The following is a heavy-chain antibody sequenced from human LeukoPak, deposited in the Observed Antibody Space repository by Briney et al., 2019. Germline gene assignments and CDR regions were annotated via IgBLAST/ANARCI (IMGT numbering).Heavy chain of an antibody. D-gene: IGHD1-1*01. J-gene: IGHJ6*03. CDR1: GFTFSSYA. Sequence: GTSLRLSCATSGFTFSSYAFYWIRQAPGKGLEWLTLISYDGNDKYYADSVKGRFSISRDNSKSMVFLQMNSLRAEDTAVYYCARTTGYYYYYMDVWGKGTTVIISS. CDR3: ARTTGYYYYYMDV. CDR2: ISYDGNDK. V-gene: IGHV3-30*04.